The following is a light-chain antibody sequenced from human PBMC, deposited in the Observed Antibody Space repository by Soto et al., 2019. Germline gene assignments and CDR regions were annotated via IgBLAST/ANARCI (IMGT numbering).Light chain of an antibody. Sequence: DIQMTQSPSTLSASVGDRVTITCRASQSISSWLAWYQQKPGKAPKLLIFDASSLENGVPSRFSGSGSGTEFTLTISRLEPEDFAVYYCQQFGLSPTFGGGTKVEI. V-gene: IGKV1-5*01. J-gene: IGKJ4*01. CDR3: QQFGLSPT. CDR1: QSISSW. CDR2: DAS.